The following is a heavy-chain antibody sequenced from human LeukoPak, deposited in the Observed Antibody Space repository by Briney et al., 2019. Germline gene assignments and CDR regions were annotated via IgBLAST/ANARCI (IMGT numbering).Heavy chain of an antibody. Sequence: PGGSLRLSCAASGFTFNRYAMNWVRQAPGKGLAWVSAITTSGGSTYYADSVKGRFTISRDNSKQTLYLQMNSLRAEDTAVYYCATGWYPEYWGQGTLVTVSS. V-gene: IGHV3-23*01. CDR1: GFTFNRYA. CDR2: ITTSGGST. CDR3: ATGWYPEY. J-gene: IGHJ4*02. D-gene: IGHD6-19*01.